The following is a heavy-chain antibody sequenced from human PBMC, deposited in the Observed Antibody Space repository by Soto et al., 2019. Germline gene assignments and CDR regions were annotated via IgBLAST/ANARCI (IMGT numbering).Heavy chain of an antibody. CDR3: TRAYYDSVGFGVDP. CDR2: IYHSGST. CDR1: GGSISSGGYS. J-gene: IGHJ5*02. D-gene: IGHD3-22*01. V-gene: IGHV4-30-2*02. Sequence: SETLSLTCAVSGGSISSGGYSWSWIRQPPGKGLEWIGYIYHSGSTYYNPSLKSRVTISVDRSKNQFSLKLTSVTAADTAIYYCTRAYYDSVGFGVDPRGQGAQVTVSS.